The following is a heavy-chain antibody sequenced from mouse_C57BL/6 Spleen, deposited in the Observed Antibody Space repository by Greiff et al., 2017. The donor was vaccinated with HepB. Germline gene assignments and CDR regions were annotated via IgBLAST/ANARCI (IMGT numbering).Heavy chain of an antibody. CDR2: IYPGDGDT. J-gene: IGHJ2*01. CDR3: ARGAITTVVGAGYFDY. Sequence: QVQLQQSGPELVKPGASVKISCKASGYAFSSSWMNWVKQRPGKGLEWIGRIYPGDGDTNDNGKFKGKATLTADKSSSTAYMELSSLTSEDSTVYCGARGAITTVVGAGYFDYWGQGTTLTVSS. V-gene: IGHV1-82*01. D-gene: IGHD1-1*01. CDR1: GYAFSSSW.